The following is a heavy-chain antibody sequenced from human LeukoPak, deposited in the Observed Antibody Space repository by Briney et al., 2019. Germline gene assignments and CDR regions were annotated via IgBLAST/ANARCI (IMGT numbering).Heavy chain of an antibody. CDR3: GSSSSTCCDY. J-gene: IGHJ4*02. Sequence: GGSLRLSCAASGITFSSNWMHWVRQAPGKGLVWVSRINGDGSVTNYADSVKGRFTISRDNAKCTLYLQMNSLRAEDTAVYYCGSSSSTCCDYWGQGALVTVSS. V-gene: IGHV3-74*01. CDR2: INGDGSVT. CDR1: GITFSSNW. D-gene: IGHD2-2*01.